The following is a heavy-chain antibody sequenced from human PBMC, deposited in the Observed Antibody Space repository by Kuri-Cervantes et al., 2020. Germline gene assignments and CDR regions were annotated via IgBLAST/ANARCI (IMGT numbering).Heavy chain of an antibody. D-gene: IGHD3-10*01. CDR1: GYTFTYRY. Sequence: ASVKVSCKASGYTFTYRYLHWVRQAPGQGLEWMGWINPNSGGTNYAQKFQGRATMTRDTSISTAYMELSRLRADDTAGYYCAGGIWFGELDGDYWGQGTLVTVSS. J-gene: IGHJ4*02. V-gene: IGHV1-2*02. CDR2: INPNSGGT. CDR3: AGGIWFGELDGDY.